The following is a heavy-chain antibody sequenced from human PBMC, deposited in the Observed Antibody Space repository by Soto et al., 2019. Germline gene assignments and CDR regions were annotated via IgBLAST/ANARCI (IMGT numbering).Heavy chain of an antibody. J-gene: IGHJ6*02. D-gene: IGHD1-20*01. Sequence: SVKVSCKASGGTFSSYAISWVRQAPGQGLEWMGGIIPIFGTANHAQKFQGRVTITADESTSTAYMELSSLRSEDTAVYYCARDRYNSRPYYYYGMDVWGQGTTVTVSS. CDR1: GGTFSSYA. V-gene: IGHV1-69*13. CDR3: ARDRYNSRPYYYYGMDV. CDR2: IIPIFGTA.